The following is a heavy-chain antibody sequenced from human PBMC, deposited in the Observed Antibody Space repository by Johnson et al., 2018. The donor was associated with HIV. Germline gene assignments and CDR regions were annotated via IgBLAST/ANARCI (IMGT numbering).Heavy chain of an antibody. CDR1: GFTFDDYG. CDR3: ARVLIIVGAITGRDRDAFDI. D-gene: IGHD1-26*01. CDR2: INWNGGST. Sequence: EVQLVESGGDLVQPGGSLRLSCVASGFTFDDYGMSWVRQAPGKGLEWVSGINWNGGSTGYADSVKGRFTISRDNAKNSLYLQMNSLRAEDTALYYCARVLIIVGAITGRDRDAFDIWGQGTVVTVSS. J-gene: IGHJ3*02. V-gene: IGHV3-20*04.